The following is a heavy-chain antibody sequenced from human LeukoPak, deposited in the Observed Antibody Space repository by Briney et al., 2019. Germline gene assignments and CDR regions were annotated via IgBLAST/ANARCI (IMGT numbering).Heavy chain of an antibody. D-gene: IGHD3-10*01. CDR1: GFTFSSYW. V-gene: IGHV3-7*03. Sequence: GGSLRLSCAASGFTFSSYWMTWVRQAPGKGLEWVANIKKDGSAKYYVDSVKGRFTISRDNAKNSLYLQINSLRAEDTAVYYCASTNYYGSGPQGIWGQGTLVTVSS. CDR2: IKKDGSAK. J-gene: IGHJ4*02. CDR3: ASTNYYGSGPQGI.